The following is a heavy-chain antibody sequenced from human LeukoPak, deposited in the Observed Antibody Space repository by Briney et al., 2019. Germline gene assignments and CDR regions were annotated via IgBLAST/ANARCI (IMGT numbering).Heavy chain of an antibody. CDR3: ARDGAPYDSSGYYYDEAFDI. J-gene: IGHJ3*02. V-gene: IGHV3-30-3*01. CDR1: GFTFDDYA. D-gene: IGHD3-22*01. Sequence: GRSLRLSCAASGFTFDDYAMHWVRQAPGKGLEWVAVISYDGSNKYYADSVKGRFTISRDNSKNTLYLQMNSLRAEDTAVYYCARDGAPYDSSGYYYDEAFDIWGQGTMVTVSS. CDR2: ISYDGSNK.